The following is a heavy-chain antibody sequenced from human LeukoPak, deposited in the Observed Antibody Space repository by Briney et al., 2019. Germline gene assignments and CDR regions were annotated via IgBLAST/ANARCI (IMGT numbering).Heavy chain of an antibody. CDR1: GGSISDYY. CDR3: ARDFRGSVDAFDV. V-gene: IGHV4-59*01. J-gene: IGHJ3*01. Sequence: PSETLSLTCAVSGGSISDYYWNWMRQPPGKGLEWIGYIYYSGRTNYNPSLKSRVSISADTSKNQFSLKLSSVTAADTAVYYCARDFRGSVDAFDVWGQGTMVAVSS. CDR2: IYYSGRT.